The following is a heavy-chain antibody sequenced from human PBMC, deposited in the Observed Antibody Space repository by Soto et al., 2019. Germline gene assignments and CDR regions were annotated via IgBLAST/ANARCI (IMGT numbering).Heavy chain of an antibody. CDR3: ARVGPYCGGDCYSPPP. J-gene: IGHJ5*02. D-gene: IGHD2-21*02. Sequence: SETLSLTCAVYGGSFSGYYWSWIRQPPGKGLEWIGEINHSGSTNYNPSLKSRVTISVDASENHFSLKLSSVTAADTAVYYCARVGPYCGGDCYSPPPWGQGTLVTVSS. CDR1: GGSFSGYY. CDR2: INHSGST. V-gene: IGHV4-34*01.